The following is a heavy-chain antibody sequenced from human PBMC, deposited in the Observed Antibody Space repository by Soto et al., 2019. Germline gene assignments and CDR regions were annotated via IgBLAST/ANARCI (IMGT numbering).Heavy chain of an antibody. CDR3: ARENRYCTNGVCYTGDFDY. V-gene: IGHV4-30-4*01. CDR2: IYYSGSA. Sequence: SETLSLTCTVSGGSISSGDYYWSWIRQPPGKGLEWIGDIYYSGSAYNNPSLKSRVTISVDTSKNQFSLKLSSVTAADTAVYYCARENRYCTNGVCYTGDFDYWGQGTLVTVSS. J-gene: IGHJ4*02. D-gene: IGHD2-8*01. CDR1: GGSISSGDYY.